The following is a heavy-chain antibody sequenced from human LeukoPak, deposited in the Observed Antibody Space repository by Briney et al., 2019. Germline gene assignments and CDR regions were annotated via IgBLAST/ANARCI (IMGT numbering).Heavy chain of an antibody. CDR2: ISGSGSTI. V-gene: IGHV3-48*01. Sequence: GGSLTLSCAASGFIFSSYNMNWVRQAPGRGLEWISYISGSGSTIFYADSVKGRFTISRDNSKNTLYLQMNSLRAEDTAVYYCAKGGVRGVITTGYWGQGTLVTVSS. J-gene: IGHJ4*02. D-gene: IGHD3-10*01. CDR1: GFIFSSYN. CDR3: AKGGVRGVITTGY.